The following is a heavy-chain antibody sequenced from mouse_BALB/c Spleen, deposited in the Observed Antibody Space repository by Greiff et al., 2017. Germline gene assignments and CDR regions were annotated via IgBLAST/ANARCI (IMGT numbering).Heavy chain of an antibody. Sequence: EVMLVESGGGLVKPGGSLKLSCAASGFAFSSYDMSWVRQTPEKRLEWVAYISSGGGSTYYPDTVKGRFTISRDNAKNTLYLQMSSLKSEDTAMYYCARRRYDDAMDYWGQGTSVTVSS. CDR2: ISSGGGST. V-gene: IGHV5-12-1*01. J-gene: IGHJ4*01. D-gene: IGHD2-14*01. CDR1: GFAFSSYD. CDR3: ARRRYDDAMDY.